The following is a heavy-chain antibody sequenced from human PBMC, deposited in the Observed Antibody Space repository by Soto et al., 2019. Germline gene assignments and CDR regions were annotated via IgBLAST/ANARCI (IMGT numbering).Heavy chain of an antibody. D-gene: IGHD4-17*01. V-gene: IGHV1-46*01. Sequence: ASVKVSCKPSGYTFTSCDIHWVRQAPGQGLEWMGIINPSGGSTSYAQKFQGRVTMTRDTSTSTVYMELSSLRSEDTAVYYCARDLLSNGDYFDYWGQGTLVTVSS. CDR3: ARDLLSNGDYFDY. CDR1: GYTFTSCD. J-gene: IGHJ4*02. CDR2: INPSGGST.